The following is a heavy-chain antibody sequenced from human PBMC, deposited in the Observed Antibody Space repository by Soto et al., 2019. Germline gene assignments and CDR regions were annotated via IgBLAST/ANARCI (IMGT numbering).Heavy chain of an antibody. Sequence: QVQLVESVGGLVKPGGALRLACSASGVTFSDYYMSWIRQAPGKGLEWVSYISSSSSYTNYADSVKGRFTISRDNAKHSLYLQRNSLSAEDTAVYYCARGYSSGWYYFDYWGQGTLGTVSS. D-gene: IGHD6-19*01. V-gene: IGHV3-11*05. J-gene: IGHJ4*02. CDR3: ARGYSSGWYYFDY. CDR1: GVTFSDYY. CDR2: ISSSSSYT.